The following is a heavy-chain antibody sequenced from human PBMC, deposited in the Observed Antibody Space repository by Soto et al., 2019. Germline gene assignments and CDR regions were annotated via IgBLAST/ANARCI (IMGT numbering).Heavy chain of an antibody. CDR3: AKDLGYCSGGSCYSEGDFDS. D-gene: IGHD2-15*01. CDR2: VSYDGSNK. CDR1: GFTFSSYG. Sequence: QPGGSLRLSCAASGFTFSSYGMHWVRQAPGKGLEWVALVSYDGSNKNYAASVKGRFAISRDNSKNTLYLQMNMLRTEDAAVYYCAKDLGYCSGGSCYSEGDFDSWGQGA. V-gene: IGHV3-30*18. J-gene: IGHJ4*02.